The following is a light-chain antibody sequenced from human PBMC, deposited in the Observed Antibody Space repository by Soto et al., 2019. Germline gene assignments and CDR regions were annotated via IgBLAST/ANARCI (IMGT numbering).Light chain of an antibody. CDR2: EGS. CDR3: CSYAGSSTFV. V-gene: IGLV2-23*01. Sequence: QSALTQPASVSWSPGQSITISCTGTSSDVGSYNLVSWYQQHPGKAPKLMIYEGSKRPSGVSNRFSGSKSGNTASLTISGLQAEDEAGYYCCSYAGSSTFVFGTGTKLTVL. CDR1: SSDVGSYNL. J-gene: IGLJ1*01.